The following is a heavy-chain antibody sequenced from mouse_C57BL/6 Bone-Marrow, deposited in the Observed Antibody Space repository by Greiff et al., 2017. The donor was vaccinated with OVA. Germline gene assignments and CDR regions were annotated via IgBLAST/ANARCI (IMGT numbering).Heavy chain of an antibody. D-gene: IGHD3-1*01. CDR1: GYTFTSYG. J-gene: IGHJ3*01. Sequence: VQLQQSGAELARPGASVKLSCKASGYTFTSYGISWVKQRPGQGLEWIGEIYPRSGNTYYNEKFKGKATLTADKSSSTAYMELRSLTSEDSAVYFCARWVSAWFAYWGQGTLVTVSA. CDR3: ARWVSAWFAY. CDR2: IYPRSGNT. V-gene: IGHV1-81*01.